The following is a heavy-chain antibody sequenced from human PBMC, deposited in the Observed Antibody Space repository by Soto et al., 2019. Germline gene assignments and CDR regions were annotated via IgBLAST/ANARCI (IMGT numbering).Heavy chain of an antibody. CDR2: IYHSGST. V-gene: IGHV4-4*02. CDR3: ARVRASKFNYYYYGMDV. J-gene: IGHJ6*02. Sequence: PSDTLSLTCAVSGGSISISNWWSWFRQPPGKGLEWIGEIYHSGSTNYNPSLKSRVTISVDKSKNQFSLKLSSVTAADTAVYYCARVRASKFNYYYYGMDVWGQGTTVTVSS. CDR1: GGSISISNW. D-gene: IGHD2-2*01.